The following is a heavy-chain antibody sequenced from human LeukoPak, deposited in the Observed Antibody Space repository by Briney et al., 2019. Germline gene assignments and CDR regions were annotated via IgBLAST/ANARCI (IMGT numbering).Heavy chain of an antibody. Sequence: SETLSLTCTVSGGPISSSSYYWGWIRQPPGKGLEWIGSIYYSGSTYYNPSLKSRVTISVDTSKDQFSLKLSSVTAADTAVYYCARDRSLYYDILTGYYGGAYYFDYWGQGTLVTVSS. D-gene: IGHD3-9*01. V-gene: IGHV4-39*07. CDR2: IYYSGST. CDR3: ARDRSLYYDILTGYYGGAYYFDY. CDR1: GGPISSSSYY. J-gene: IGHJ4*02.